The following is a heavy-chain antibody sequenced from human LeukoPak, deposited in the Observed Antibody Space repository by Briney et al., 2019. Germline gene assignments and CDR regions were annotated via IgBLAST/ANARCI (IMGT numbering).Heavy chain of an antibody. D-gene: IGHD1-26*01. Sequence: SGRSLRLSCAASGFPFSTSGMHWVRQAPGKGLEWVAAIAYDGSVKYYPDSLKGRLTISRDNSKNTLYLQMNSLRTEDTAVYSCAKDRTVVGATSFDYWGLGTLVTVSS. J-gene: IGHJ4*02. V-gene: IGHV3-30*18. CDR1: GFPFSTSG. CDR2: IAYDGSVK. CDR3: AKDRTVVGATSFDY.